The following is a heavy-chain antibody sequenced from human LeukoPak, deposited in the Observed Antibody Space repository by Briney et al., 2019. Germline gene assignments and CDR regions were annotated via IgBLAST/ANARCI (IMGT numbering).Heavy chain of an antibody. CDR2: ISGNGAGT. CDR1: GFTFSNYG. D-gene: IGHD4-23*01. V-gene: IGHV3-23*01. Sequence: PGGSLRLSCATSGFTFSNYGMHWVRQAPGKGLEWVSVISGNGAGTYYANSVKGRFTISRDNSKDTLYLQMNSLRAEDTALYYCASHPRTGGNFDYWGQGTLVTVSS. J-gene: IGHJ4*02. CDR3: ASHPRTGGNFDY.